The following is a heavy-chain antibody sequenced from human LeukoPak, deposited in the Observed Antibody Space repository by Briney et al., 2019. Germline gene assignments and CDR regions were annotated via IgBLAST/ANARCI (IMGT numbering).Heavy chain of an antibody. Sequence: GGSLRLSCAASGFTFSPYTMNWVRQAPGKGLEWVSSISGSSSYIYYADSVKGRFTISRDNAKNSLYLQMNRLRAEDTAVYYCANWDSGSYSFDYWGQGTLVTVSS. D-gene: IGHD1-26*01. V-gene: IGHV3-21*01. CDR1: GFTFSPYT. CDR3: ANWDSGSYSFDY. CDR2: ISGSSSYI. J-gene: IGHJ4*02.